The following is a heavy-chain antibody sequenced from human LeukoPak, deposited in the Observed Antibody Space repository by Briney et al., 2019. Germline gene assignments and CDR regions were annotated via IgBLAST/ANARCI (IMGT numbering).Heavy chain of an antibody. J-gene: IGHJ4*02. D-gene: IGHD1-1*01. CDR3: ARYVPVKTGPTRASFDY. Sequence: SETLSLTCAVYGGSFSGYYWSWIRQPPGKGLEWIGEINHSGSTNYNPSLKSRVTISVDTSKNQFSLKLSSVTAADTAVYFCARYVPVKTGPTRASFDYWGQGILVTVSS. CDR2: INHSGST. CDR1: GGSFSGYY. V-gene: IGHV4-34*01.